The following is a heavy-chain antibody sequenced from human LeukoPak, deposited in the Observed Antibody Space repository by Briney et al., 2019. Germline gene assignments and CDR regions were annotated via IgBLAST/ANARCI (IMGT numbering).Heavy chain of an antibody. D-gene: IGHD4-17*01. V-gene: IGHV3-23*01. CDR1: GFDFSGFY. J-gene: IGHJ4*02. Sequence: GGSLRLSCAASGFDFSGFYMHWVRQAPGKGLEWVSAVSGSGDSTYYAGSVKGRFTISRDNSKNTVYLQMNSLRAEDTAVYYCAKFWDFGDYAIDYWGQGTLVTVSS. CDR2: VSGSGDST. CDR3: AKFWDFGDYAIDY.